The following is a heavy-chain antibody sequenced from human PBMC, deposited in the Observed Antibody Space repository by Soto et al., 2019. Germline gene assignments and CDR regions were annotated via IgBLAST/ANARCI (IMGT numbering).Heavy chain of an antibody. J-gene: IGHJ6*03. CDR1: GGSISSYY. V-gene: IGHV4-59*08. Sequence: SETLSLTCTVSGGSISSYYWSWIRQPPGKGLEWIGYIYYSGSTNYNPSLKSRVTISVDTSKNQFSLKLSSVTAADTAVYYCARQGRFPIAAARTYYSYYMDVWGKGTTVTVSS. CDR3: ARQGRFPIAAARTYYSYYMDV. CDR2: IYYSGST. D-gene: IGHD6-13*01.